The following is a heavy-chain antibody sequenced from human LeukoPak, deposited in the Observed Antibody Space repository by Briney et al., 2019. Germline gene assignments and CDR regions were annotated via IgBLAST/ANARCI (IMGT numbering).Heavy chain of an antibody. D-gene: IGHD3-22*01. J-gene: IGHJ5*02. CDR3: ARGESSGSNWFDP. Sequence: PSETLSLTCTVSGGSISSGSYYWSWIRQPAGKGLEWIGRIYTSGSTNYNPSLKSRVTISVDTSKNQFSLKLSSVTAADTAVYYRARGESSGSNWFDPWGQGTLVTVSS. V-gene: IGHV4-61*02. CDR1: GGSISSGSYY. CDR2: IYTSGST.